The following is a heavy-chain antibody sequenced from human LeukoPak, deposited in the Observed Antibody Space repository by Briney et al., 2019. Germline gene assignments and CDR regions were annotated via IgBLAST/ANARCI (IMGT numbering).Heavy chain of an antibody. CDR1: GFTVSSSY. CDR2: IYNGDGT. V-gene: IGHV3-53*01. CDR3: ARYRRGTYSVYVMDV. J-gene: IGHJ6*02. Sequence: GGSLRLSCAAAGFTVSSSYMSWVRQAPGKGLECVSVIYNGDGTDYAESVKGLFTISREKSKNTLYLQMNSLRAEDTAVYYCARYRRGTYSVYVMDVWGQGATVIVSS. D-gene: IGHD1-26*01.